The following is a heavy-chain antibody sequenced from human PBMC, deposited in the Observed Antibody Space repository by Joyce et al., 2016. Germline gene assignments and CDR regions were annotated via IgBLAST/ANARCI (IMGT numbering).Heavy chain of an antibody. CDR1: GFTFSSYS. V-gene: IGHV3-21*06. D-gene: IGHD4-23*01. Sequence: EVQLVESGGGLAKPGGSLGLSCAASGFTFSSYSMSWVRQTPRKGLEWVSAIDRSRQFIYYADSVKGRFTIARDNAKNLIYLEMNSLRAEDTAVYVCARSVEDRLFDSWGQGTLVTVSS. J-gene: IGHJ4*02. CDR3: ARSVEDRLFDS. CDR2: IDRSRQFI.